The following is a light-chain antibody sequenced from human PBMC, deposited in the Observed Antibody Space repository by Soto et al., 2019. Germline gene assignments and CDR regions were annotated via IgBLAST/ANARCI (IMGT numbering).Light chain of an antibody. CDR3: QQYNSYLLT. CDR1: QSISTY. CDR2: GAS. Sequence: DIEMTQSPSSLSASVGYIVTITCRASQSISTYLNWYQKKPGKAPKSLIYGASTLQSGVPSRFSGSGSGTEFTLTISSLQPDDFATYYCQQYNSYLLTFCGGSIVAI. J-gene: IGKJ4*01. V-gene: IGKV1-17*01.